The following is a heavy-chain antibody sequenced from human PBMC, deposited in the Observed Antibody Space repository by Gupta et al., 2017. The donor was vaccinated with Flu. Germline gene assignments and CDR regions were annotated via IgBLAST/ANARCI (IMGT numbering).Heavy chain of an antibody. CDR3: AKYYDFWSGFIDY. V-gene: IGHV3-30*18. D-gene: IGHD3-3*01. CDR1: GFTFSSYG. Sequence: QVQLVESGGGVVQPGRSLRLSCAASGFTFSSYGMHWVRQAPGKGLEWVAVISYDGSNKYYADSVKGRFTISRDNSKNTLYLQMNSLRAEDTAVYYCAKYYDFWSGFIDYWGQGTLVTVSS. CDR2: ISYDGSNK. J-gene: IGHJ4*02.